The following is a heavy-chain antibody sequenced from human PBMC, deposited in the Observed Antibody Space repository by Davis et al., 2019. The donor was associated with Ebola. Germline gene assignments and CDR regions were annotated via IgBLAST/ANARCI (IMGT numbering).Heavy chain of an antibody. J-gene: IGHJ4*02. D-gene: IGHD6-19*01. CDR3: TKDYARRGIPVAEILRN. V-gene: IGHV3-23*01. CDR2: INEGDTT. CDR1: GFTFTDYA. Sequence: GESLKISCAASGFTFTDYAMTWVRQAPGKGLEWVSSINEGDTTWYADSVKGRFTISRDNSRNTLSLQMNSLRVEDTALYFCTKDYARRGIPVAEILRNWGQGTLVTVSS.